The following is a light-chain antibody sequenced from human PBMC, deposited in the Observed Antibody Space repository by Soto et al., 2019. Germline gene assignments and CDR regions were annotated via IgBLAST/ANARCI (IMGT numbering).Light chain of an antibody. Sequence: QSVLTQPASVSGSPGQSITITCTGTTSDVGSYDYVSWYQQHPGKAPKVLIYDVTIRPSGVSDRFSGSKSGNTASLTISGLQAEDEADYFCSSYTSVSSLDVFGSGTKVTVL. CDR1: TSDVGSYDY. CDR3: SSYTSVSSLDV. J-gene: IGLJ1*01. V-gene: IGLV2-14*03. CDR2: DVT.